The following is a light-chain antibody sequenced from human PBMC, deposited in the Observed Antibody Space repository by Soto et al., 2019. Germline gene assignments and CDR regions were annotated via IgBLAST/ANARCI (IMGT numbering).Light chain of an antibody. CDR2: DTS. V-gene: IGKV3-15*01. J-gene: IGKJ4*01. Sequence: EVVMRQSPATLAVSPGEGATLSCRASQGIGDTLAWYQHKPGQTPRLLIYDTSTRATGGPTRSRGRRPGAEFTLTINNLQSEDFAVSYCQPYNNRPLTFGGGTKVDIK. CDR3: QPYNNRPLT. CDR1: QGIGDT.